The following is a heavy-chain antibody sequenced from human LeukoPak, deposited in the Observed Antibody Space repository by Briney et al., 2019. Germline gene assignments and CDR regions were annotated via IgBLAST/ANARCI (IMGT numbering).Heavy chain of an antibody. CDR2: IYHSGST. D-gene: IGHD3-22*01. CDR1: SGSISSGGYY. J-gene: IGHJ4*02. Sequence: PSETLSLTCTVSSGSISSGGYYWSWIRQPPGKGLEWIGYIYHSGSTYYNPSLKSRVTISVDRSKNQFSLKLSSVTAADTAVYYCARVEISGYYFDYWGQGTLVTVSS. CDR3: ARVEISGYYFDY. V-gene: IGHV4-30-2*01.